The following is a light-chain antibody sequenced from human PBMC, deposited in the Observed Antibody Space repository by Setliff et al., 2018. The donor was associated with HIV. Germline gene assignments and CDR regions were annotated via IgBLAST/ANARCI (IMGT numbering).Light chain of an antibody. CDR2: DVS. CDR3: CSNAARPTFYV. J-gene: IGLJ1*01. CDR1: STTFGTYNY. Sequence: SALTQPRSVSGSPRQSVTIFCSGSSTTFGTYNYVSWYQQQPGKAPRLIIYDVSERPPGVPDRFSGSKSGNTASLTISGLQAEDEADYYCCSNAARPTFYVFGSGTKVTVL. V-gene: IGLV2-11*01.